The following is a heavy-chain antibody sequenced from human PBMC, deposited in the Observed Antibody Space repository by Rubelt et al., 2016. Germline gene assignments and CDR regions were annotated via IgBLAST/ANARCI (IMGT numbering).Heavy chain of an antibody. CDR1: GYSFTSYG. V-gene: IGHV1-18*01. J-gene: IGHJ5*02. D-gene: IGHD1-7*01. Sequence: QVQLVQSGPEVKKPGASVKVSCKASGYSFTSYGISWVRQAPGQGLEWMGWTSAYSGNTNYAQKFQGRVTMTTDTSTSTAYMGLRSLRSDDTAVYYCARDRGRTRTMDWFDPWGQGTLVTVSS. CDR3: ARDRGRTRTMDWFDP. CDR2: TSAYSGNT.